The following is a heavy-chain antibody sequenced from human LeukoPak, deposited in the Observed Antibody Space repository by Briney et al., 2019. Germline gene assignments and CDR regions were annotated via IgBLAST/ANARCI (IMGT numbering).Heavy chain of an antibody. CDR1: GFTYSTYW. Sequence: GGSLRLSCAASGFTYSTYWMTWLRQAPGKGLEWVANIKQDGSQKYYVDSVKGRFTISRDNAKNSLYLQMNSLRAEDTAVYYCAKGAKITMIVVVIGPFGYWGQGTLVTVSS. CDR2: IKQDGSQK. D-gene: IGHD3-22*01. V-gene: IGHV3-7*05. J-gene: IGHJ4*02. CDR3: AKGAKITMIVVVIGPFGY.